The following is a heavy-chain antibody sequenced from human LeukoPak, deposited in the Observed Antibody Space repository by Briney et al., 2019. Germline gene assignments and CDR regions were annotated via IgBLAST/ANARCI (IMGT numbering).Heavy chain of an antibody. D-gene: IGHD3-10*01. V-gene: IGHV3-23*01. CDR2: ISGSGGST. J-gene: IGHJ6*03. CDR1: GFTFSSYA. Sequence: GGSLRLSCAASGFTFSSYAMSWVRQAPGKGLEWVSAISGSGGSTYYADSVKGRFTISRDNSKNTLYLQMNSLRAEDTAVYYCAKVRTRWTMVRGVPYMDVWGKGTTVTVSS. CDR3: AKVRTRWTMVRGVPYMDV.